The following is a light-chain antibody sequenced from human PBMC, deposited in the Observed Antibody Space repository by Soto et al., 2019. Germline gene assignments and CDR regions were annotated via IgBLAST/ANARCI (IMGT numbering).Light chain of an antibody. CDR1: QSVSSSY. Sequence: EIVLTQSPGTLSLSPGERATLSCRASQSVSSSYLAWYQQKPGQAPRLLIYGASSRATGIPDRFSGSGSGTDFTLTISRLEPEDFAVYYCHQSNDWWTFGQGTKVDNK. J-gene: IGKJ1*01. CDR2: GAS. V-gene: IGKV3-20*01. CDR3: HQSNDWWT.